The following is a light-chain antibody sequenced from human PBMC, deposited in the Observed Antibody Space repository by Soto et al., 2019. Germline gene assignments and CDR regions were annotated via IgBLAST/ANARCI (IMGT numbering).Light chain of an antibody. CDR3: SSYTSSSTWV. CDR2: EVS. V-gene: IGLV2-14*01. Sequence: QSALTQPASVSGSPGQSITISCTGTSSDVGGYNYVSWYQQHPGRAPKLMIYEVSYRPSGISNRFSGSKSGKTASLTISGLQAEDEADYYCSSYTSSSTWVFGGGTKVTAL. J-gene: IGLJ3*02. CDR1: SSDVGGYNY.